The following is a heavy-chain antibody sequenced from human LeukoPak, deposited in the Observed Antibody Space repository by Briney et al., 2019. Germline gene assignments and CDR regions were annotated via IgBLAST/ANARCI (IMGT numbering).Heavy chain of an antibody. D-gene: IGHD4-17*01. Sequence: SETLSLTCTVSGGSISSSSYYWGWIRQHPGKGLEWIGYIYYGGSTYYNPSLKSRVTISVDTSKNQFSLKLSSVTAADTAVYYCARGTTVTVKFDYWGQGTLVTVSS. J-gene: IGHJ4*02. CDR3: ARGTTVTVKFDY. CDR2: IYYGGST. CDR1: GGSISSSSYY. V-gene: IGHV4-31*03.